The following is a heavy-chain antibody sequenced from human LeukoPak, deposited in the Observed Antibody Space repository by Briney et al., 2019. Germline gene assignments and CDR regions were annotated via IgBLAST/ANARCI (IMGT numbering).Heavy chain of an antibody. Sequence: GRSLRLSCAASGFTFSSYDMHWVRQAPGKGLEWVAVISYDGSNKYYADSVKGRFTISRDNSKNTLYLQMNTLRAEDTAVYYCAKDDVYCSGGRCPLDYWGQGTQVTVSS. CDR3: AKDDVYCSGGRCPLDY. D-gene: IGHD2-15*01. CDR1: GFTFSSYD. J-gene: IGHJ4*02. CDR2: ISYDGSNK. V-gene: IGHV3-30*18.